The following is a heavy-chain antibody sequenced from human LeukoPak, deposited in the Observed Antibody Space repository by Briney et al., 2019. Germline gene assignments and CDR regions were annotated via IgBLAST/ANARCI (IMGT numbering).Heavy chain of an antibody. CDR3: AKDYCRDGNCPFPFLDS. V-gene: IGHV3-53*01. CDR1: GFSVSNNY. J-gene: IGHJ4*02. CDR2: ITGTGGR. Sequence: GGSLRLSCAASGFSVSNNYMSWVRQAPGKGLEWVSIITGTGGRYYGDSVKGRFILSRDNSKNTVYMQMSSLRAEDTATYYCAKDYCRDGNCPFPFLDSWGQGTLVTVSS. D-gene: IGHD2-15*01.